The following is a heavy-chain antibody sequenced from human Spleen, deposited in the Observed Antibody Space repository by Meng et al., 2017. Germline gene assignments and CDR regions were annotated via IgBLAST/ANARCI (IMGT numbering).Heavy chain of an antibody. D-gene: IGHD6-6*01. CDR1: GYSFTSQW. CDR2: IYPGDSDT. J-gene: IGHJ4*02. V-gene: IGHV5-51*01. CDR3: ATTYSRSSHYFDY. Sequence: GESLKISCKGSGYSFTSQWIAWVRQMPGKGLEWMGIIYPGDSDTRYSPSFQGQVTISADKSISTAYLQWSSLKASDTAMYYCATTYSRSSHYFDYWGQGTLVTVSS.